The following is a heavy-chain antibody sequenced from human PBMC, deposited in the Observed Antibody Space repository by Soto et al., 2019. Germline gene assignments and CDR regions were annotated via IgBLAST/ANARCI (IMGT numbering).Heavy chain of an antibody. V-gene: IGHV4-59*01. CDR2: IYYSGST. CDR3: ARGITWDILTGYYYYYGMDV. D-gene: IGHD3-9*01. CDR1: GGSISSYY. J-gene: IGHJ6*02. Sequence: PSETLSLTCTVSGGSISSYYWSWIRQPPGKGLEWIGYIYYSGSTNYNPSLKSRVTISVDTSKNQFSLKLSSVTAADTAVYYCARGITWDILTGYYYYYGMDVWGQGTTVTVSS.